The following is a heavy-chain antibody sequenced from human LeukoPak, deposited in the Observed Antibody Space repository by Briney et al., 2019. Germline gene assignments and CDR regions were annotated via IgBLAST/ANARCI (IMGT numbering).Heavy chain of an antibody. D-gene: IGHD3-3*01. J-gene: IGHJ5*02. CDR3: ARDPYDFWSGFHWFDP. CDR2: MYYSGTT. V-gene: IGHV4-30-4*08. Sequence: PSQTLSLTCTVTGGSISTYDYYWSWIRQPPGKGLEWIGYMYYSGTTYYNPSLKSRVTTSVDTSKNQFSLKLSSVTAADTAMYYCARDPYDFWSGFHWFDPWGQGTLVTVSS. CDR1: GGSISTYDYY.